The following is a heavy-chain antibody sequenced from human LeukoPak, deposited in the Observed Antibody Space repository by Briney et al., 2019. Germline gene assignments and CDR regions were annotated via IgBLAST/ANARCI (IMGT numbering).Heavy chain of an antibody. CDR3: AREIGIAVAGTVYYFDY. J-gene: IGHJ4*02. CDR2: MNPNSGNT. D-gene: IGHD6-19*01. V-gene: IGHV1-8*01. CDR1: GYTFTSYD. Sequence: ASVTVSCKASGYTFTSYDINWVRQATGQGLEWMGWMNPNSGNTGYAQKFQGRVTMTRNTSISTAYMELSSLRSEDTAVYYCAREIGIAVAGTVYYFDYWGQGTLVTVSS.